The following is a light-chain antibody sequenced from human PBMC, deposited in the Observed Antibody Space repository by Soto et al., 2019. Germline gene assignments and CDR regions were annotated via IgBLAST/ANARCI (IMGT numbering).Light chain of an antibody. CDR3: QQYNNWPRT. CDR1: QSVSNN. J-gene: IGKJ1*01. Sequence: EIVMTQSPATLAVSPGERATLSCRASQSVSNNLAWYQQKPGQAPRLLIYGASTRATGIPARISGSGSGTEFNLTITSLQSEDFSVYYCQQYNNWPRTFGQGTKVEIK. CDR2: GAS. V-gene: IGKV3-15*01.